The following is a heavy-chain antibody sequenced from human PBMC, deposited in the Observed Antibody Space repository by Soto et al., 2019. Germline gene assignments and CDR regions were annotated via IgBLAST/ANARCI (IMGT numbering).Heavy chain of an antibody. J-gene: IGHJ4*02. Sequence: ASVKVSCKSSGYSFTTYNISWVRQAPGQGLEWLGRISNYNGNTDYAQKFEGRLVMTTETSTTTAFLELTSLTSDDAAVYYCARTSVVNSLDYWGQGTLVTVSS. V-gene: IGHV1-18*01. D-gene: IGHD4-17*01. CDR1: GYSFTTYN. CDR3: ARTSVVNSLDY. CDR2: ISNYNGNT.